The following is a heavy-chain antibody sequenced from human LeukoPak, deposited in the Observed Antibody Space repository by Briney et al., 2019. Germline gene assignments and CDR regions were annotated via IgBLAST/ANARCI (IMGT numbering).Heavy chain of an antibody. CDR3: AKGFYGY. J-gene: IGHJ4*02. CDR1: GFTFSSYA. V-gene: IGHV3-23*01. D-gene: IGHD3-3*01. Sequence: GGSLRLSCVASGFTFSSYAMSWVRQAPGKALEWVSSISGSDTSTYYADSVKGRFTISRDNSKNTLYLQMNSLRAEDTAIYYCAKGFYGYWGQGARVTVSS. CDR2: ISGSDTST.